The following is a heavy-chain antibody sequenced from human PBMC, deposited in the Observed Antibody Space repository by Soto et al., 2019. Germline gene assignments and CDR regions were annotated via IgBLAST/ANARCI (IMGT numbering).Heavy chain of an antibody. CDR3: ARGARGAVAGTIDY. D-gene: IGHD6-19*01. Sequence: QGQLVESGGGVVQPGRSLSLSCAASGFTFSSYAMHWVRQAPGKGLEWVAIISYDGSNKYYADSEKGRFTISRDNSKNTLYLQMNSLRAEDTAVYYCARGARGAVAGTIDYWGQGTLVTVSS. CDR1: GFTFSSYA. CDR2: ISYDGSNK. J-gene: IGHJ4*02. V-gene: IGHV3-30-3*01.